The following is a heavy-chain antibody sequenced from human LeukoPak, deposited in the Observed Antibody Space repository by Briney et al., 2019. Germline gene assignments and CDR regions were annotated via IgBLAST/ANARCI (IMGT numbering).Heavy chain of an antibody. CDR1: GGSISSSSYY. CDR3: ARLSGSGSYFSSVIYFDY. Sequence: SETLSLTCTVSGGSISSSSYYWGWIRQPQGKWLEWIGSIYYSGSTYYNPSLKSRVTISVDTPKNQFSLKLSSVTAADTAVYYCARLSGSGSYFSSVIYFDYWGQGTLVTVSS. CDR2: IYYSGST. V-gene: IGHV4-39*01. J-gene: IGHJ4*02. D-gene: IGHD3-10*01.